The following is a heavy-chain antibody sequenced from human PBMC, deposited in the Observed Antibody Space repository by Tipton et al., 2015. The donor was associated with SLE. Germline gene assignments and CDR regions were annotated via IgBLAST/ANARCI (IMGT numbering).Heavy chain of an antibody. Sequence: PGLVKPSETLSLSCAVSGYSISSGYYWGWIRQPPGKGLEWIGYINYNGNTNYNPSLKSRVTISVDTSKTHFSLRLNSVTAADTAVYYCARGGLGSNLRGSIYLGYWGQGTLVTVSS. CDR3: ARGGLGSNLRGSIYLGY. J-gene: IGHJ4*02. CDR2: INYNGNT. D-gene: IGHD7-27*01. V-gene: IGHV4-61*03. CDR1: GYSISSGYY.